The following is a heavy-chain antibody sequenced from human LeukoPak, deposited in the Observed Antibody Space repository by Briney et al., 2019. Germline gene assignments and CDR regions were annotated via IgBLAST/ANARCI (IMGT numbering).Heavy chain of an antibody. J-gene: IGHJ4*02. CDR2: ISTYNGDT. CDR1: GYTFNTYG. V-gene: IGHV1-18*01. D-gene: IGHD6-25*01. Sequence: ASVKVSCKASGYTFNTYGISWVRQAPGQGLEWMGWISTYNGDTSYVQNLQGRVTMTADTSTSTAYMELMSLRSDDTAVYYCLRDAQRPRLTPDYWGQGTLVTVSS. CDR3: LRDAQRPRLTPDY.